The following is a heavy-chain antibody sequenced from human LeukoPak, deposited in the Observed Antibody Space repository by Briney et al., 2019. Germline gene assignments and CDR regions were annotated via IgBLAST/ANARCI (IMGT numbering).Heavy chain of an antibody. CDR2: ISSSSSYI. Sequence: GGSLRLSCAASGFTFSSYSMNWVRQAPGKGLEWVSSISSSSSYIYYADSVKGRFTISRDNAKNSLCLQMNSLRAEDTAVYYCARDSSTSCFDYWGQGTLVTVSS. J-gene: IGHJ4*02. CDR3: ARDSSTSCFDY. V-gene: IGHV3-21*01. D-gene: IGHD2-2*01. CDR1: GFTFSSYS.